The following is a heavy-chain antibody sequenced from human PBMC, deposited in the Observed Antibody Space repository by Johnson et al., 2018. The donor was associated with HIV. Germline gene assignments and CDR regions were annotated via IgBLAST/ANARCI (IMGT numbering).Heavy chain of an antibody. CDR1: GFTFSMYS. J-gene: IGHJ3*02. CDR2: IPYDGSNE. Sequence: QVQLVESGGGVVQPGRSLRLSCAASGFTFSMYSMHWVRQAPGKGLEWVALIPYDGSNEYYADSVKGRFTFSRDNSKNTLYLQMSSRRTEDTAVSYCASGLGARGPGAFDIWGQGTMVTVSS. CDR3: ASGLGARGPGAFDI. V-gene: IGHV3-30*04.